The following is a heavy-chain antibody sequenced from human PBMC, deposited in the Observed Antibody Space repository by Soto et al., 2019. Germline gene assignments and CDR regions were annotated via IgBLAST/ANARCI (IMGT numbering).Heavy chain of an antibody. Sequence: GGSLRLSCAASGFTLSSYAMSWVRQAPGKGLEWVSAISGSGGSTYYADSVKGRFTISRDNSKNTLYLQMNSLRAEDTAVYYCAKGPPWDDFWSGYYNYWGQGTLVTVSS. D-gene: IGHD3-3*01. CDR3: AKGPPWDDFWSGYYNY. CDR1: GFTLSSYA. CDR2: ISGSGGST. J-gene: IGHJ4*02. V-gene: IGHV3-23*01.